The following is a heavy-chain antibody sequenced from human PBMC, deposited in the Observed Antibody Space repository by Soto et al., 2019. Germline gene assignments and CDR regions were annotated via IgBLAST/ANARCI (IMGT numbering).Heavy chain of an antibody. CDR1: GYTFTSYA. Sequence: PGASVKVSCKASGYTFTSYAMHWVRQAPGQRLAWMGWINAGNGNTKYSQKFQGRVTITRDTSASTAYMELSSLRSEDTAVYYCARVIPYSGSKYGMDVWGQGTTVTVSS. J-gene: IGHJ6*02. CDR3: ARVIPYSGSKYGMDV. V-gene: IGHV1-3*01. D-gene: IGHD1-26*01. CDR2: INAGNGNT.